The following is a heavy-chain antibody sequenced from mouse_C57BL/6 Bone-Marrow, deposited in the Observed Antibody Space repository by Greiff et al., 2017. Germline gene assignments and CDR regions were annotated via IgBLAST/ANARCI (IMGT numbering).Heavy chain of an antibody. CDR3: AKKRDYSNTWFAY. J-gene: IGHJ3*01. D-gene: IGHD2-5*01. Sequence: VQLQQSGAELVKPGASVKLSCKASGYTFTSYWMHWVKQRPRQGLEWIGMIHPNSGSTNYNEKFKSKATLTVDKSSSTAYMQLSSLTSEDSAVYYCAKKRDYSNTWFAYWGQGTLVTVSA. V-gene: IGHV1-64*01. CDR1: GYTFTSYW. CDR2: IHPNSGST.